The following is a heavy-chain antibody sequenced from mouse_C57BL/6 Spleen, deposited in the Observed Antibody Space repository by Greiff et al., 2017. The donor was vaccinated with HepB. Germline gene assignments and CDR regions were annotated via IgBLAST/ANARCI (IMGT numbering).Heavy chain of an antibody. V-gene: IGHV3-6*01. Sequence: DVKLQESGPGLVKPSQSLSLTCSVTGYSITSGYYWNWIRQFPGNKLEWMGYISYDGSNNYNPSLKNRISITRDTSKNQFFLKLNSVTTEDTATYYCAREDLYYGSSFAYWGQGTLVTVSA. CDR1: GYSITSGYY. CDR3: AREDLYYGSSFAY. J-gene: IGHJ3*01. CDR2: ISYDGSN. D-gene: IGHD1-1*01.